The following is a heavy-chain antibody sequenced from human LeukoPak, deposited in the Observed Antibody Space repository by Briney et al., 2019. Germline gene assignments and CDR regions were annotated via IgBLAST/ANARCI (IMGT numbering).Heavy chain of an antibody. V-gene: IGHV3-23*01. CDR2: ISGSGGST. CDR3: APQRYCSSTSCYTPYNWFDP. Sequence: GGSLRLSCAASGFTFSSYAMSWVRQAPGKGLEWVSAISGSGGSTYYADSVKGRFTISRDNSKNTLYLQMNSLRAEDTAVYYCAPQRYCSSTSCYTPYNWFDPWGQGTLVTVSP. D-gene: IGHD2-2*02. J-gene: IGHJ5*02. CDR1: GFTFSSYA.